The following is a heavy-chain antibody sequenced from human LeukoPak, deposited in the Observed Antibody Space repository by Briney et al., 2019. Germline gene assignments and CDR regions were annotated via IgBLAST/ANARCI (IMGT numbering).Heavy chain of an antibody. CDR2: IKQDGSEK. D-gene: IGHD4-11*01. V-gene: IGHV3-7*01. J-gene: IGHJ3*02. Sequence: PGGSLRLSCAASGFTFSSYWMSWVRQAPGKGLEWVANIKQDGSEKYYVDSVKGRFTISRDNTKNSLYLQMNSLRAEDTAVYYCARPTTEEAFDIWGQGTMVTVSS. CDR1: GFTFSSYW. CDR3: ARPTTEEAFDI.